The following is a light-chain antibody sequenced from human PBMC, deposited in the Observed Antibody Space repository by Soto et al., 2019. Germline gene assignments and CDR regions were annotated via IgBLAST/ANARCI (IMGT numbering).Light chain of an antibody. J-gene: IGLJ1*01. V-gene: IGLV2-14*03. Sequence: QAVVTQPASVSGSPGQSITISCTGTSSDVGTYNYVSWYQHHPGTAPRLLIYDVSDRPSGVSNRFSGSKSGNTASLTISGLQAEDEADYYCNSYTSSSTPYVFGSGTKLTVL. CDR1: SSDVGTYNY. CDR2: DVS. CDR3: NSYTSSSTPYV.